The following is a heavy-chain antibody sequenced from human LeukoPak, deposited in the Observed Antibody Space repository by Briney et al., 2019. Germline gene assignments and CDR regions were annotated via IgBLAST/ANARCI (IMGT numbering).Heavy chain of an antibody. CDR3: AKGLCWFGEFSAPDY. CDR2: ISGSGGST. Sequence: PGRSLRLSCAASGFTFDDYAMHWVRQAPGKGLEWVSSISGSGGSTYYADSVKGRFTISRDNSKHTLYLQMNSLRAEYTAVYDCAKGLCWFGEFSAPDYWGQGTLVTVSS. J-gene: IGHJ4*02. V-gene: IGHV3-23*01. CDR1: GFTFDDYA. D-gene: IGHD3-10*01.